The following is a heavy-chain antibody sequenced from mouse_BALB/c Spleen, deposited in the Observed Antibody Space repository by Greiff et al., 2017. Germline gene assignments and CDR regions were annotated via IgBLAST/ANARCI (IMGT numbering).Heavy chain of an antibody. CDR1: GFTFTSYY. Sequence: QVHVKQSGPELVKPGASVRISCKASGFTFTSYYIHWVKQRPGQGLEWIGWIYPGNVNTKYNEKFKGKATLTADKSSSTAYMQLSSLTSEDSAVYFYERYDYWGQGTTLTVSS. CDR2: IYPGNVNT. J-gene: IGHJ2*01. CDR3: ERYDY. V-gene: IGHV1S56*01.